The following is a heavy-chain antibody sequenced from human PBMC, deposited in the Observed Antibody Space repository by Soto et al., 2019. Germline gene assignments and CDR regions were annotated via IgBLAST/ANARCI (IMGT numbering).Heavy chain of an antibody. Sequence: QVQLQESGPGLVKPSQTLSLTCTVSGGSLSDPDYYWNWIRQPPGKGLEWIGSIFFNGDTSYDPSLQSRLIISVYTSKNHVPLSLRSVTASDTAVYFCAREGRTQSLDYWGQGTVVTVSS. D-gene: IGHD3-10*01. CDR2: IFFNGDT. V-gene: IGHV4-30-4*01. J-gene: IGHJ4*02. CDR1: GGSLSDPDYY. CDR3: AREGRTQSLDY.